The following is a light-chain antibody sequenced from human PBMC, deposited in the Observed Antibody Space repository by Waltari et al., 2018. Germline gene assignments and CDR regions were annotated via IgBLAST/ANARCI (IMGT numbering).Light chain of an antibody. CDR3: QQYITTWS. CDR2: KAS. CDR1: QNIISW. J-gene: IGKJ1*01. V-gene: IGKV1-5*03. Sequence: DIQMTQSPSTRSASVGDRVTITCPAGQNIISWLAWYQQKSGKAPKLLIYKASTLQSGVPSRFSGSGSGTEFTLTISSLQADDFATYYCQQYITTWSFGQGTKVEIK.